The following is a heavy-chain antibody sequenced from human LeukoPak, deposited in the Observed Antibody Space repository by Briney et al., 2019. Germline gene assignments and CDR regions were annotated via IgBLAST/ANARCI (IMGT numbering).Heavy chain of an antibody. D-gene: IGHD3-10*01. J-gene: IGHJ4*02. CDR1: EFTFSRYW. CDR3: TRAYGDY. V-gene: IGHV3-7*01. CDR2: INQDGSEK. Sequence: GGSLRLSCVASEFTFSRYWMGWVRQAPGKGLEWVANINQDGSEKYYVDSARGRFTISRDNGKNSVYLQLNSLRGDDTGLYYCTRAYGDYWGPGALVTVSS.